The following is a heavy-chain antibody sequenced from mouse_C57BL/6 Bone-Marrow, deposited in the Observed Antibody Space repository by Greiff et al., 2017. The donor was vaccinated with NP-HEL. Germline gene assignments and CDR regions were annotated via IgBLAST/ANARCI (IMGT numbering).Heavy chain of an antibody. D-gene: IGHD4-1*01. CDR3: AKELGRSFDY. J-gene: IGHJ2*01. V-gene: IGHV1-55*01. CDR2: IYPGSGST. Sequence: QVQLKQPGAELVKPGASVKMSCKASGYTFTSYWITWVKQRPGQGLEWIGDIYPGSGSTNYNEKFKSKATLTVDTSSSTAYMQLSSLPSEDSAVYYCAKELGRSFDYWGQGTTLTVSS. CDR1: GYTFTSYW.